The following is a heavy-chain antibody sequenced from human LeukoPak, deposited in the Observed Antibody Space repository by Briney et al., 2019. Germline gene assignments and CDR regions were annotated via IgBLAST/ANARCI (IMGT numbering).Heavy chain of an antibody. CDR3: ARDYYYDSSGYQH. J-gene: IGHJ1*01. Sequence: GGSLRLSCAASGFTVSSNYMSWVRQAPGKGLEWVSVIYSGGSTYYADSVKGRFTISRDNAKNSLYLQMNSLRAEDTAVYYCARDYYYDSSGYQHWGQGTLVTVSS. V-gene: IGHV3-66*01. D-gene: IGHD3-22*01. CDR2: IYSGGST. CDR1: GFTVSSNY.